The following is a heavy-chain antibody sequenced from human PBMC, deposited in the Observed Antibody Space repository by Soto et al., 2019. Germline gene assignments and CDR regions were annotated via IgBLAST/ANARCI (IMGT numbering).Heavy chain of an antibody. J-gene: IGHJ6*02. D-gene: IGHD6-19*01. CDR2: VSNTGDNT. CDR1: GFTFSTYA. CDR3: ARGISSGWSYYYGMDV. Sequence: PGVSLRLSCAASGFTFSTYAMSWVRQAPGKGLEWVSAVSNTGDNTYSADSVKGRFTISRDNSKNTLYLQMNSLRAEDTAVYYCARGISSGWSYYYGMDVWGQGTTVTVSS. V-gene: IGHV3-23*01.